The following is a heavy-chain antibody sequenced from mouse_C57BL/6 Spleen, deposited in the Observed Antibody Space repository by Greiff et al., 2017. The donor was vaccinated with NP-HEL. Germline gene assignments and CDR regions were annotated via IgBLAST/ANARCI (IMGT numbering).Heavy chain of an antibody. J-gene: IGHJ1*03. CDR1: GYTFTSYW. Sequence: VQLQQSGADLAKPGASVKLSCKASGYTFTSYWMHWVKQRPGQGLEWIGYINPSSGYTKYTQKFKDKATLTADNSSSTAYMQLSSLTYEDSAVYYCARDENYGISYGYFDGWGTGTTVTVSS. CDR3: ARDENYGISYGYFDG. D-gene: IGHD1-1*01. V-gene: IGHV1-7*01. CDR2: INPSSGYT.